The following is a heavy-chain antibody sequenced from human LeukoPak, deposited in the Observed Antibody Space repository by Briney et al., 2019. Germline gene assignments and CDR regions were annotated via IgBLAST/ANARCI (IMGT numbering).Heavy chain of an antibody. Sequence: SETLSLTCTVSGGSISGSSFYWGWIRQSPGKGLEWIGYIYHSGSTYYNPSLKSRVTISVDRSKNQFSLKLSSVTAADTAVYYCASFTGSNWFDPWGQGTLVTVSS. D-gene: IGHD2-15*01. CDR2: IYHSGST. J-gene: IGHJ5*02. CDR3: ASFTGSNWFDP. V-gene: IGHV4-39*07. CDR1: GGSISGSSFY.